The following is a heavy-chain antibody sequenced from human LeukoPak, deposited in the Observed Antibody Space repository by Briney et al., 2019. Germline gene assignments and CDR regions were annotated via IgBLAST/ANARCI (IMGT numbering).Heavy chain of an antibody. V-gene: IGHV3-33*01. J-gene: IGHJ4*02. D-gene: IGHD6-13*01. CDR1: GFTFSSYG. CDR3: ARDAGYSSSWYGIDY. CDR2: IWYDGSNK. Sequence: GGSLRLSCAASGFTFSSYGMHWVRQAPGKGLEWVAVIWYDGSNKYYADSVKGRFTISRDNSKNTLYLQMNSLRAEDTAVYYCARDAGYSSSWYGIDYWGQGTLVTVSS.